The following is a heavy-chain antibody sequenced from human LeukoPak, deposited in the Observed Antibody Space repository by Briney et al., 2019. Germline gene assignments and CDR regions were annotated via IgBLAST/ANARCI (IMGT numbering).Heavy chain of an antibody. V-gene: IGHV4-59*12. CDR1: GGSISTYY. CDR3: ARDRGYCSGGSCYFWFDP. CDR2: IHASGPT. Sequence: SETLSLTCTVSGGSISTYYWSWIRRPPGKGLEWIAYIHASGPTNYNPSLKSRVTMSVDTSKNQFSLKLSSVTAADTAVYYCARDRGYCSGGSCYFWFDPWGQGTLVTVSS. D-gene: IGHD2-15*01. J-gene: IGHJ5*02.